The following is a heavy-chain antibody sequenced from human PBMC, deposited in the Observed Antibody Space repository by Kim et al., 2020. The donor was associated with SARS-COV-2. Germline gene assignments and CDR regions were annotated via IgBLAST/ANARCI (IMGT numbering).Heavy chain of an antibody. D-gene: IGHD3-10*01. Sequence: SETLSLTCTVSGGSISSYHWSWIRQPPGKGLEWIGYIYYSGSTNYNPSLKSRVTISVDTSKNQFSLKLSSVTAADTAVYYCARGLEDTDGSGSYSPYYFDYWGQGTLVTVSS. V-gene: IGHV4-59*13. CDR3: ARGLEDTDGSGSYSPYYFDY. CDR1: GGSISSYH. CDR2: IYYSGST. J-gene: IGHJ4*02.